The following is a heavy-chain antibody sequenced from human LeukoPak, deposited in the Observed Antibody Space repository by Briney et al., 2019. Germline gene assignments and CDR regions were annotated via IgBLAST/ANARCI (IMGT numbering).Heavy chain of an antibody. CDR3: AKTIDSSGYRYYFGY. D-gene: IGHD3-22*01. Sequence: GGSLRLSCAASGFTFSSYAMSWVRQAPGKGLEWVSSISGSGGSTYYADSVKGRFTISRDNSRNTLYLQMNSLRAEDTAVYYCAKTIDSSGYRYYFGYWGQGTLVTVSS. CDR1: GFTFSSYA. CDR2: ISGSGGST. V-gene: IGHV3-23*01. J-gene: IGHJ4*02.